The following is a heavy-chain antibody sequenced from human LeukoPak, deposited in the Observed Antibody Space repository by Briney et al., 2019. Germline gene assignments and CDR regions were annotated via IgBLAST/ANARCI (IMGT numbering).Heavy chain of an antibody. D-gene: IGHD6-19*01. CDR2: INTNTGNP. V-gene: IGHV7-4-1*02. J-gene: IGHJ4*02. Sequence: ASVKVSCKASGYTFSSYGISWVRQAPGQGLEWMGWINTNTGNPTYAQGFTGRFVFSLDTSVSTAYLQISSLKAEDTAVYYCAREASSWYSSGWYYFDYWGQGTLVTVSS. CDR1: GYTFSSYG. CDR3: AREASSWYSSGWYYFDY.